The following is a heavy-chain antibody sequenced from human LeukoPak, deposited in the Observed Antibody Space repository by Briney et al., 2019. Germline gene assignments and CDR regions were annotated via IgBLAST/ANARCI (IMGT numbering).Heavy chain of an antibody. CDR1: GFTFSSYA. CDR2: ISSSSSYI. CDR3: AREGGSGSYSWFDP. J-gene: IGHJ5*02. Sequence: GGSLRLSCAASGFTFSSYAMSWVRQAPGKGLEWVSSISSSSSYIYYADSVKGRFTISRDNAKNSLYLQMNSLRAEDTAVYYCAREGGSGSYSWFDPWGQGTLVTVSS. D-gene: IGHD3-10*01. V-gene: IGHV3-21*01.